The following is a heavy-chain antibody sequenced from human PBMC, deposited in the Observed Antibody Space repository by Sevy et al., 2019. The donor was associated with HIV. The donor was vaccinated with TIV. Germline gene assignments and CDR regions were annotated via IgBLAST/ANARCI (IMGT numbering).Heavy chain of an antibody. CDR2: ISSSGSTI. CDR1: GFTFSDYY. D-gene: IGHD2-21*02. J-gene: IGHJ3*02. CDR3: ARDRGTAISNAFDI. Sequence: GGSLRLSCVASGFTFSDYYMSWIRQAPGKGLEWVSYISSSGSTIYYADSVKGRFTISRDNAKNSLYLQMNSLRAEDTAVYYCARDRGTAISNAFDIWGQGTMVTVSS. V-gene: IGHV3-11*01.